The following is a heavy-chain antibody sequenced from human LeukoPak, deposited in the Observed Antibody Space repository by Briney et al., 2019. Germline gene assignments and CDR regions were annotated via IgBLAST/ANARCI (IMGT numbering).Heavy chain of an antibody. V-gene: IGHV3-23*01. J-gene: IGHJ5*02. CDR1: GFTFSSYA. D-gene: IGHD5-12*01. Sequence: GGSLRLSCAASGFTFSSYAMSGVRQAPGKGLEWVSAISGSGGSTYYADSVKGRFTISRDNSKNTLFLQMNSLRAEDTAVYYCAKEPRENSGYYVSGWFDPWGQGTLVTVSS. CDR3: AKEPRENSGYYVSGWFDP. CDR2: ISGSGGST.